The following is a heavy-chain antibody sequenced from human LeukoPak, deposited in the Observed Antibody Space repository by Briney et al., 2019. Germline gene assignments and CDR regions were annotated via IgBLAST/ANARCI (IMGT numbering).Heavy chain of an antibody. V-gene: IGHV3-33*01. Sequence: GGSLRLSCAASGFTFSSYGMHWVRQAPGKGLEWVAVILSDGSKEFYTDSVKGRFTISRDNSKNTLYLQMNSLRAEDTAVYYCARPSPDGGFIAVAENWDFDYWGQGTLVTVSS. CDR1: GFTFSSYG. CDR2: ILSDGSKE. D-gene: IGHD6-19*01. CDR3: ARPSPDGGFIAVAENWDFDY. J-gene: IGHJ4*02.